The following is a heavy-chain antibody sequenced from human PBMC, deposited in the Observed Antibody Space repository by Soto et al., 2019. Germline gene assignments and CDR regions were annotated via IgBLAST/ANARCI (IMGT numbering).Heavy chain of an antibody. CDR1: GGSISNHY. J-gene: IGHJ4*02. CDR3: ARANWYSEY. V-gene: IGHV4-59*11. Sequence: QVQLQESGPGLVKPSETLSLTCTVSGGSISNHYWSWIRQPPGKGLEWIGYIYYNGNTNYNPPLKSGVTMSVDTSKNQISLKLCSVTAADTAVYYCARANWYSEYWGQGTLVTVSS. D-gene: IGHD7-27*01. CDR2: IYYNGNT.